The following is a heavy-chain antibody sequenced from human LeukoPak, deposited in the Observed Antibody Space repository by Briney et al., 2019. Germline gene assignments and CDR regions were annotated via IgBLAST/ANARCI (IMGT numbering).Heavy chain of an antibody. CDR1: GGTFSSYA. J-gene: IGHJ4*02. D-gene: IGHD5-12*01. CDR3: ARAARHIVATMIFDY. CDR2: IIPIFGTA. Sequence: ASVKVSCKASGGTFSSYAISLVRQAPGQGLEWMGGIIPIFGTANYAQKFQGRVTITADESTSTAYMELSSLRSADTAVYYCARAARHIVATMIFDYWGQGTLVTVSS. V-gene: IGHV1-69*13.